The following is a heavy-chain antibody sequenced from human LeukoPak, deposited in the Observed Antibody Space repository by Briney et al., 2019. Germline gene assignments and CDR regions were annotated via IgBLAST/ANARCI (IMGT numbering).Heavy chain of an antibody. J-gene: IGHJ4*02. Sequence: GESLKISCKGSGYRFTSYWIGWVRLIPGKGLEWMGIIYPGDSDTRYSPSFQGHVTISADNSISTAYLQWSSLKASDTAMYYCARAISYSSGWPGYLDYWGQGTLVTVSS. V-gene: IGHV5-51*01. CDR1: GYRFTSYW. CDR2: IYPGDSDT. D-gene: IGHD6-19*01. CDR3: ARAISYSSGWPGYLDY.